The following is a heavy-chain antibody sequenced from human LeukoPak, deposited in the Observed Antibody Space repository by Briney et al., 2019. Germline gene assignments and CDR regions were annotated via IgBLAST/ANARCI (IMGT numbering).Heavy chain of an antibody. CDR2: INAGNGNT. D-gene: IGHD3-3*01. J-gene: IGHJ6*02. CDR3: ARVRDFWSGYYLGGGLADV. Sequence: GASVKVSCKASGYTFTSFAIHWVRQAPGQRLEWMGWINAGNGNTKYSQKFQGRVTITRDTSASKAYLELSSLRSEDTAVYYCARVRDFWSGYYLGGGLADVWGQGTTVTVSS. CDR1: GYTFTSFA. V-gene: IGHV1-3*01.